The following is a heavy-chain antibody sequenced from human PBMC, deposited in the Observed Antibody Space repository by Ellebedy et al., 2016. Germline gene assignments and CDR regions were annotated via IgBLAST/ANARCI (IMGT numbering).Heavy chain of an antibody. CDR3: ARGYDASGI. V-gene: IGHV1-8*01. CDR2: MNPNSGKT. Sequence: ASVKVSCXASGYTFTSFDLNWVRQATGQGLEWMGWMNPNSGKTGNAQKFQGRVTMIRNTSISTAYMELSSLTSEDTAMYYCARGYDASGIWGPGTMVTVSS. J-gene: IGHJ3*02. CDR1: GYTFTSFD.